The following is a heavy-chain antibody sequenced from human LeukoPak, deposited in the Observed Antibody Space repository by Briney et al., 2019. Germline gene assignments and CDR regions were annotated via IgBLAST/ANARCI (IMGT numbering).Heavy chain of an antibody. CDR2: IYYSGST. J-gene: IGHJ4*02. V-gene: IGHV4-39*07. CDR1: GGSISSSSYY. CDR3: ARGRRRPINYYYDSSGYYSFDY. Sequence: SETLSLTCTVSGGSISSSSYYWGWIRHPPVKGLEWIGSIYYSGSTYYNPSLKSRVTISVDTSKNQFSLKLSSVTAADTAVYYCARGRRRPINYYYDSSGYYSFDYWGQGTLVTVSS. D-gene: IGHD3-22*01.